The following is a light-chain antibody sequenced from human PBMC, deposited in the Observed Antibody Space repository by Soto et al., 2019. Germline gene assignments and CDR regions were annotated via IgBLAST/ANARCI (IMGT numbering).Light chain of an antibody. V-gene: IGLV2-23*01. Sequence: QSVLTQPASVSGSPGQSITISCTGTSSDVGSYNLVSWYQQHPGKAPKLMIYEGSKRPSGVSNRFSGSKSGNTASLTISGLQAEVEADYYCCSYAGSSTWVFGGGTKLTVL. J-gene: IGLJ3*02. CDR3: CSYAGSSTWV. CDR1: SSDVGSYNL. CDR2: EGS.